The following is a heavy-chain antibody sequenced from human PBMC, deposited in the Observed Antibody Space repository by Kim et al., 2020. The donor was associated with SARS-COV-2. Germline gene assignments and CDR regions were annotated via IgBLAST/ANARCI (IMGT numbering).Heavy chain of an antibody. D-gene: IGHD3-10*01. CDR3: ARDPGRYYYSSGSNGLFDI. V-gene: IGHV3-21*01. CDR2: ISSSSSYI. J-gene: IGHJ3*02. Sequence: GGSLRLSCAASGFTFSSYSMNWVRQAPGKGLEWVSSISSSSSYIYYADSVKGRFTISRDNAKNSLYLQMNSLRAEDTAVYYCARDPGRYYYSSGSNGLFDIWRQATMLTVSS. CDR1: GFTFSSYS.